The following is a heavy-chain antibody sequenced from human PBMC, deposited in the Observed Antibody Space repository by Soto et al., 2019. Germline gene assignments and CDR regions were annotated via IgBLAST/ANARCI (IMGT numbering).Heavy chain of an antibody. Sequence: PGGSLRLSCAASGFTFRNYGMHWVRQAPDKGLEWVAVIWPDGSKKSYADSVRGRFTISRDNSKSTLYLQMNSLRAEDTALYYCAKGRSYYYYYGVDVWGQGTTVTVSS. V-gene: IGHV3-33*06. J-gene: IGHJ6*02. CDR3: AKGRSYYYYYGVDV. CDR2: IWPDGSKK. CDR1: GFTFRNYG.